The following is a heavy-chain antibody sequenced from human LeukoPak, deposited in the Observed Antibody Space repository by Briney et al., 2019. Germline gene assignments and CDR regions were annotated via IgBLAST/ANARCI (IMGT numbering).Heavy chain of an antibody. V-gene: IGHV3-30-3*01. CDR2: ISFDGGNK. CDR1: GFTFNNYA. D-gene: IGHD1-26*01. CDR3: ARDGIVGSPLFKFDY. J-gene: IGHJ4*02. Sequence: GGSLRLTCAASGFTFNNYAIHWVRQAPGKGLEWVAIISFDGGNKYYADSVKGRFTISRDNSKNTLYLQMNSLRAEDTAVYYCARDGIVGSPLFKFDYWGQGTLVTVSS.